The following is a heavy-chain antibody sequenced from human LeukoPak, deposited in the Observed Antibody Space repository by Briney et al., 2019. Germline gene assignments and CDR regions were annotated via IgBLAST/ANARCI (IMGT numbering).Heavy chain of an antibody. CDR1: GGSISSYY. CDR3: ARSAFLVTAPGLYYFDY. J-gene: IGHJ4*02. CDR2: IYNSGST. D-gene: IGHD6-13*01. V-gene: IGHV4-4*07. Sequence: SETLSLTCTVSGGSISSYYWSWIRQPAGKGLEWIGHIYNSGSTNYNPSLKGRVTMSVATSKNQYSLYLSSVTAADTAVHYCARSAFLVTAPGLYYFDYWGQGTLVAVSS.